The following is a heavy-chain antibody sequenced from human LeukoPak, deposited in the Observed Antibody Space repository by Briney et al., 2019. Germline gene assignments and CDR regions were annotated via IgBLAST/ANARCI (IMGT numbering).Heavy chain of an antibody. Sequence: GASVKVSCKASGYTFTGYYMHWVRQAPGQGLEWMGRINPNSGGTNYAQKFQGRVTMTRDTSISTAYMELSRLRSDDTAVYYCARDYYYDSSGYSNWGQGTLVTVSS. CDR1: GYTFTGYY. D-gene: IGHD3-22*01. V-gene: IGHV1-2*06. CDR2: INPNSGGT. J-gene: IGHJ4*02. CDR3: ARDYYYDSSGYSN.